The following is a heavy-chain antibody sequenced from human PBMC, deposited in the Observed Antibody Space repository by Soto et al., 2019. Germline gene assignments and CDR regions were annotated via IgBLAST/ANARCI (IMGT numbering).Heavy chain of an antibody. D-gene: IGHD5-18*01. V-gene: IGHV4-31*03. CDR3: ARVTYSYGPFDY. J-gene: IGHJ4*02. CDR1: GGSISSGGYY. CDR2: IYYSGST. Sequence: PSETLSLTCTVSGGSISSGGYYWSWIRQHPGKGLEWIGYIYYSGSTYYNPSLKSRVTISVDTSKNQFSLKLSSVTAADTAVYYCARVTYSYGPFDYWGQGTLVTVSS.